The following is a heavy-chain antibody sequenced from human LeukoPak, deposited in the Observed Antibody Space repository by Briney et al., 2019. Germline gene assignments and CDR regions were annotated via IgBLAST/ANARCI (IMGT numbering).Heavy chain of an antibody. J-gene: IGHJ4*02. CDR2: IIPILGIA. V-gene: IGHV1-69*04. D-gene: IGHD3-22*01. CDR1: GGTFSSYA. CDR3: AREKANYYDSSGYYAFDY. Sequence: ASVKVSFKSSGGTFSSYAISWVRQAPGQGLEWMGRIIPILGIANYAQKFQGRVTITADKSTSTAYMELSSLRSEDTAVYYCAREKANYYDSSGYYAFDYWGQGTLVTVSS.